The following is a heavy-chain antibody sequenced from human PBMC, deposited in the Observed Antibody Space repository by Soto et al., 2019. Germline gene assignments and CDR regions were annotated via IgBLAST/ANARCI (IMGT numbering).Heavy chain of an antibody. CDR1: GFTVSRSY. Sequence: EVQLVESGGGLVQPGGSLRLSCAGSGFTVSRSYMTWVRQAPGKGFEWVSTIFAGGASYYAASVKGRFMMSRDISSNTLSLQMNNLRAEDTAVYYCARGLQSESMFLSRAANWGQGIVVAVSS. J-gene: IGHJ4*02. CDR2: IFAGGAS. D-gene: IGHD2-21*02. V-gene: IGHV3-66*01. CDR3: ARGLQSESMFLSRAAN.